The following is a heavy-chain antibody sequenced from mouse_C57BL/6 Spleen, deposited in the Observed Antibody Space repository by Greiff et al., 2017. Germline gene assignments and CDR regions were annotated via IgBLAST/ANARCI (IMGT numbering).Heavy chain of an antibody. CDR2: IYPGDGDT. D-gene: IGHD3-2*02. CDR3: ARDSSGYDYFDY. J-gene: IGHJ2*01. CDR1: GYAFSSSW. Sequence: QVQLQQSGPELVKPGASVKISCKASGYAFSSSWMNWVKQRPGKGLEWIGRIYPGDGDTNYNGKFKGKATLTADKSSSTAYMQLSSLTSEDSAVYVCARDSSGYDYFDYWGQGTTLTVSS. V-gene: IGHV1-82*01.